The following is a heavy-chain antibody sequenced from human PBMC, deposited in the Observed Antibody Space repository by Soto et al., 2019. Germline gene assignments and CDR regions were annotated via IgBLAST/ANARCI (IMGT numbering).Heavy chain of an antibody. CDR1: GGSFSGYY. CDR2: INHSGST. Sequence: QVQLQQWGAGLLKPSETLSLTCAVYGGSFSGYYWSWIRQPPGKGLEWIGEINHSGSTNYNPSLKSRVPISVDTAKNQFSLKLSAVTAADTAVYYCASLYYGVHSYWGQGTLVTVSS. D-gene: IGHD4-17*01. V-gene: IGHV4-34*01. CDR3: ASLYYGVHSY. J-gene: IGHJ4*02.